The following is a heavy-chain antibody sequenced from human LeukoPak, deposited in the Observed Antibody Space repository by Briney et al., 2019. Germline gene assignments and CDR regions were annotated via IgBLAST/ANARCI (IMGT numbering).Heavy chain of an antibody. V-gene: IGHV5-51*01. CDR1: GYSFTNYW. D-gene: IGHD3-10*01. CDR3: ARTSYYGWSYNYMDV. J-gene: IGHJ6*03. Sequence: GESLKICCKNSGYSFTNYWIGWVRQMPGKGLEWMGIIYPGDSDTRYSPSFQGQVTISADKSISTVYLQWSSLKASDTAMYYCARTSYYGWSYNYMDVWGKGTTVTVSS. CDR2: IYPGDSDT.